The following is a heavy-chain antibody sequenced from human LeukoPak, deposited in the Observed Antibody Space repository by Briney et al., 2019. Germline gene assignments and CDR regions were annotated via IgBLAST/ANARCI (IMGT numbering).Heavy chain of an antibody. V-gene: IGHV3-74*03. CDR3: ARASTTVPNLLDY. CDR1: GFTFSTYW. J-gene: IGHJ4*02. Sequence: PGGSLRLSCAASGFTFSTYWMHWVRQAPGKGLLWVSRIYGDGTSTKYADSVKGRFTISRDNARHTLYLQMNSLRAEDTAVYYCARASTTVPNLLDYWGQGTLVTVSS. D-gene: IGHD4-17*01. CDR2: IYGDGTST.